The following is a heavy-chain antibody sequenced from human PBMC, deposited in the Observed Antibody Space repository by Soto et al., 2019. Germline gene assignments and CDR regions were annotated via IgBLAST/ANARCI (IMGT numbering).Heavy chain of an antibody. CDR1: GFTFSGSN. J-gene: IGHJ4*02. V-gene: IGHV3-73*02. D-gene: IGHD1-26*01. Sequence: EVQLVESGGGLVQPGGSLKLSCAASGFTFSGSNVHWVRQASGKGLEWVGRIRSKADSYATAYAVSVIGRFTISRDDSKNTAYLQMNSLRTEDTAVYYCTRLVEWGPGDNFEYWGQGTLVTVSS. CDR3: TRLVEWGPGDNFEY. CDR2: IRSKADSYAT.